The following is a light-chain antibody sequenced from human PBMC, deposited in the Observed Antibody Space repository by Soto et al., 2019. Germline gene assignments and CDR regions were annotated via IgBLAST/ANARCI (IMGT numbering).Light chain of an antibody. CDR3: QTWGTGIRV. J-gene: IGLJ2*01. CDR2: LNSDGSH. Sequence: QPVLTQSPSASASLGASVKLTCTLSSGHSNYAIAWHQQQPEKGPRYLMKLNSDGSHRQGDVIPDRFSGSSSGAARYLTISSLQSEAEAYYYCQTWGTGIRVFGGGTKVTVL. CDR1: SGHSNYA. V-gene: IGLV4-69*01.